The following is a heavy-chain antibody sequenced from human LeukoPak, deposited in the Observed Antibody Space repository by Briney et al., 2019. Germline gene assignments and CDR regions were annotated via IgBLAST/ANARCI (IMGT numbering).Heavy chain of an antibody. CDR1: GASLSSYF. Sequence: KASETLSLTCTVSGASLSSYFWSWLRQPPGKGLEWIGYIYYDGYHNYSPSLRSRITISVEKSKSQFSLNLRSVTAADTALYFCAGTELGYCTVSGCPLESWGEGTLVTVSS. CDR2: IYYDGYH. J-gene: IGHJ4*02. CDR3: AGTELGYCTVSGCPLES. V-gene: IGHV4-59*01. D-gene: IGHD2-8*02.